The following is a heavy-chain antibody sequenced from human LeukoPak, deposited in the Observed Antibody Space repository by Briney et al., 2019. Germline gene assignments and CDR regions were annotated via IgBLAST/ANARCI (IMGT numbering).Heavy chain of an antibody. CDR1: GFTFSSYA. V-gene: IGHV3-30-3*01. CDR3: ARGYSGYDWGVDY. J-gene: IGHJ4*02. CDR2: ISYDGSNK. Sequence: GRSLRLSCAASGFTFSSYAMHWVRQAPGKGLEGVAVISYDGSNKYYADSVKGRFTISRDNSKNTLYLQMNSLRAEDTAVYYCARGYSGYDWGVDYWGQGTLVTVSS. D-gene: IGHD5-12*01.